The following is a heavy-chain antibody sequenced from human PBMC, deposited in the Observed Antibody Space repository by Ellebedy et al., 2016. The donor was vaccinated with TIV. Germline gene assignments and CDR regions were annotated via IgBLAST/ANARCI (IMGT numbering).Heavy chain of an antibody. CDR3: ATDGTYGNFGN. J-gene: IGHJ4*02. CDR1: GLTFSGYW. Sequence: GESLKISCEVSGLTFSGYWMHWVRQAPGKGLVWVSRITNDGSETRHADSVKGRFTISRDNARKTVYLQMSSLRAEDTAVYYCATDGTYGNFGNWGQGTLVTVSS. V-gene: IGHV3-74*01. D-gene: IGHD1-26*01. CDR2: ITNDGSET.